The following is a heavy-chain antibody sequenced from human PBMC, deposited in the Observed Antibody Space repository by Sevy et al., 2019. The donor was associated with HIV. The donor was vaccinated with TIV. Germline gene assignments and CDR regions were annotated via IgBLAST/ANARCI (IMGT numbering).Heavy chain of an antibody. CDR2: ISYDGSNK. CDR3: VSVYYDSSGYPH. J-gene: IGHJ1*01. Sequence: GGSLRLSCAASGFTFSSYAMHWVRQAPGKGLEWVAVISYDGSNKYYADSVKGRFTISRDNSKNTLYLQMNSLRAEDTAVYYCVSVYYDSSGYPHWGQGTLVTVSS. D-gene: IGHD3-22*01. V-gene: IGHV3-30-3*01. CDR1: GFTFSSYA.